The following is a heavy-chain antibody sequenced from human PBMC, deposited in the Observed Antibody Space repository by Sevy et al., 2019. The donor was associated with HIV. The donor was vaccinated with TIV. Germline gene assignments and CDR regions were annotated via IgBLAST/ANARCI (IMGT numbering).Heavy chain of an antibody. CDR3: AKDSPLRFLEWLETNWFDP. CDR2: ISGSGGST. V-gene: IGHV3-23*01. D-gene: IGHD3-3*01. Sequence: GGSLRLSCAASGFTFSSYAMSWVRQAPGKGLEWVSAISGSGGSTYYADPVKGRFTISRDNSKNTLYLQMNSLRAEDTAVYYCAKDSPLRFLEWLETNWFDPWGQGTLVTVSS. J-gene: IGHJ5*02. CDR1: GFTFSSYA.